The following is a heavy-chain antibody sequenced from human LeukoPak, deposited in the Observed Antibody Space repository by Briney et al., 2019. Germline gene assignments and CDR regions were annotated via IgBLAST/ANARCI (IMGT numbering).Heavy chain of an antibody. J-gene: IGHJ4*02. D-gene: IGHD1-26*01. CDR2: INPNSGGT. Sequence: ASVKVSCKASGYTFTGYYMHWVRQAPGQGLEWMGWINPNSGGTNYAQKFQGRVTMTRDTSISTAYMELSRLRSDDKDVYYCASPLGRGTRVPTYWGQGTLVTVSS. V-gene: IGHV1-2*02. CDR3: ASPLGRGTRVPTY. CDR1: GYTFTGYY.